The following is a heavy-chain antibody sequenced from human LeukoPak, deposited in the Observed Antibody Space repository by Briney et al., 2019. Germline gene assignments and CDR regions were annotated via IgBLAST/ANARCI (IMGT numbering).Heavy chain of an antibody. J-gene: IGHJ4*02. CDR1: DCSISSGSYY. Sequence: SETLSLTCTSSDCSISSGSYYWSWIRQPAGKGLEWIGRIYTSGSTNYNPSLKSRVTISVDTSKTQFSLNLSSVTAADTAVYYCAREGITIFGVVTPYFDYWGQGTLVTVSS. CDR3: AREGITIFGVVTPYFDY. CDR2: IYTSGST. D-gene: IGHD3-3*01. V-gene: IGHV4-61*02.